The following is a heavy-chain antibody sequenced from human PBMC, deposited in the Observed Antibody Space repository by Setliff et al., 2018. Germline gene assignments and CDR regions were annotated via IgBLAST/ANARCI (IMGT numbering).Heavy chain of an antibody. Sequence: ASVKVSCKASGYTFINYYIHWVRQAPGQGLEWMGLINPSGGGTIYARKFQGRVTMARETSTSTVYMELSGLRSEDTAVYYCARVYLAGSGWDKANALDIWGQGTMVTVSS. CDR3: ARVYLAGSGWDKANALDI. CDR2: INPSGGGT. V-gene: IGHV1-46*03. CDR1: GYTFINYY. D-gene: IGHD6-19*01. J-gene: IGHJ3*02.